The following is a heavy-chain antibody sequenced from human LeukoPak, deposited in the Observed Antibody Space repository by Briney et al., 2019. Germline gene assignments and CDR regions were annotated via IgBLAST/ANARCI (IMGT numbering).Heavy chain of an antibody. Sequence: ASVKVSCKASGYTFTGYYMHWVRQAPGQGLEWMGWINPNSGGTNYAQKFQGRVTMTRDTSISTAYMELSRLRSDDTAVYYCGRSYQYYYYMDVWGKGTTVTVSS. CDR3: GRSYQYYYYMDV. CDR1: GYTFTGYY. V-gene: IGHV1-2*02. CDR2: INPNSGGT. J-gene: IGHJ6*03. D-gene: IGHD1-26*01.